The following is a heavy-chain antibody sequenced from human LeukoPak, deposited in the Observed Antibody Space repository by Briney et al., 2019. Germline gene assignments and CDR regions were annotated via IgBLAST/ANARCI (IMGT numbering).Heavy chain of an antibody. Sequence: GASVKVSCKASGYTFTGYYMHWVRQAPGQGLEWMGWINPNSGGTNYAQNLQGRVTMTMDTSISTAYMELSRLRSDDTAVYYCASGEGYGAKVDYWGQGTLVTVSS. CDR3: ASGEGYGAKVDY. J-gene: IGHJ4*02. D-gene: IGHD5-24*01. CDR1: GYTFTGYY. V-gene: IGHV1-2*02. CDR2: INPNSGGT.